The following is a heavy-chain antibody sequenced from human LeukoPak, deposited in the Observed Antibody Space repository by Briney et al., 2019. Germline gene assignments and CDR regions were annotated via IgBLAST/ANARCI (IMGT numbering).Heavy chain of an antibody. V-gene: IGHV3-64*01. CDR3: ARGLVVVPAAIAY. J-gene: IGHJ4*02. CDR1: GFTFSSYA. CDR2: ISSNGGST. D-gene: IGHD2-2*02. Sequence: GGSLRLCCAASGFTFSSYAMHWVRQAPGKGLEYVSAISSNGGSTYYANSVKGRFTISRDNSKNTLYLQMGSLRAEDMAVYYCARGLVVVPAAIAYWGQGTLVTVSS.